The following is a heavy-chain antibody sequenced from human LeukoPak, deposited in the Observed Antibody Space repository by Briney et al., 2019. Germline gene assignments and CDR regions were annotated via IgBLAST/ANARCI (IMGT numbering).Heavy chain of an antibody. J-gene: IGHJ5*02. CDR1: GGSFSGYY. D-gene: IGHD5-24*01. CDR2: IHHSGST. V-gene: IGHV4-34*01. CDR3: ARGRTTIRWFDP. Sequence: SETLSLTGSVYGGSFSGYYWSRIPHPQGQELEWIGEIHHSGSTNSNPSLKSRVTISVDTSKNQFSLKLSSVTAADTAVYYCARGRTTIRWFDPWGQGTLVTVSS.